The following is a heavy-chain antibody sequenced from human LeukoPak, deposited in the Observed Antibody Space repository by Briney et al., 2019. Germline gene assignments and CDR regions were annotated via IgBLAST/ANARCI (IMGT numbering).Heavy chain of an antibody. J-gene: IGHJ4*02. CDR1: GFTFSNYW. Sequence: PGGSLRLSCAVSGFTFSNYWMSWVRQAPGKGLAWVANIKQDGSEKYYVDSVTGRFTISRDNAKNSLFLQMNSLRAEDTAVYYCARGKVATTRGGDYWGQGTLVTVSS. CDR2: IKQDGSEK. V-gene: IGHV3-7*03. D-gene: IGHD5-12*01. CDR3: ARGKVATTRGGDY.